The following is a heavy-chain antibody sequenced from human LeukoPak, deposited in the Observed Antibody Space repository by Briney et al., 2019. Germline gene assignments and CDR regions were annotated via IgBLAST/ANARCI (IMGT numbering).Heavy chain of an antibody. J-gene: IGHJ4*02. V-gene: IGHV7-4-1*02. CDR1: GYTFTSYA. D-gene: IGHD6-19*01. CDR3: AIDRGAVADPYFDY. Sequence: ASVTVSCKASGYTFTSYAMNWVRQAPGQGLEWMGWINTNTGNPTYAQGFTGRFVFSLDTSVSTAYLQISSLKAEDTAVYYCAIDRGAVADPYFDYWGQGTLVTVSS. CDR2: INTNTGNP.